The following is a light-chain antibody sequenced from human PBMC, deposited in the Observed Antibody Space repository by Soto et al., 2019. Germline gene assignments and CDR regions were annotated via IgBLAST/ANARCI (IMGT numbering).Light chain of an antibody. CDR1: QNVGRNY. V-gene: IGKV3-20*01. CDR2: DAS. J-gene: IGKJ4*01. CDR3: QQYAYSPLT. Sequence: EIVLTQSPGTLSLSPGERATISCRASQNVGRNYLAWFQQTPGQAPRLLIFDASSRATGIPDRISGSGSGTDFTLTINRLEPDDFAVYYCQQYAYSPLTFGGGTKVE.